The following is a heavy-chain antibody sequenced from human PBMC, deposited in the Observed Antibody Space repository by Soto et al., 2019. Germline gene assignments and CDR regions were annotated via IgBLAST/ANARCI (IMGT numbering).Heavy chain of an antibody. D-gene: IGHD6-19*01. CDR1: GGSLSSSY. CDR2: IYYSGST. V-gene: IGHV4-59*08. Sequence: SDTLSPTRAVSGGSLSSSYSSWLRQPPGKGLEWIGYIYYSGSTNYNPSLKSRVTISVDTSKNQFSLKLSSVTAADTAVYYCARQRGGSGYFDYWGQGTLVTVSS. CDR3: ARQRGGSGYFDY. J-gene: IGHJ4*02.